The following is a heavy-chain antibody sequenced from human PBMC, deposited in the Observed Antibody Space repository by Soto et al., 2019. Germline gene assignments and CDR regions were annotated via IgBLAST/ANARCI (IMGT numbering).Heavy chain of an antibody. V-gene: IGHV5-10-1*01. D-gene: IGHD2-21*01. CDR2: IDPSDSYT. J-gene: IGHJ6*02. Sequence: PGESLKISCKGSGYSFTSYWISWVRQMPGKGLEWMGRIDPSDSYTNYSPSFQGHVTISADKSISTAYLQWSSLKASDTAMYYRARRDPPYCGGDCYYGMDVWGQGTTVTVSS. CDR3: ARRDPPYCGGDCYYGMDV. CDR1: GYSFTSYW.